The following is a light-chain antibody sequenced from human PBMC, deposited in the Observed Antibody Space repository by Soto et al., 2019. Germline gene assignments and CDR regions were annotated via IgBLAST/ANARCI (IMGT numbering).Light chain of an antibody. Sequence: EIVLTQSPGTLSLSPGERVTLSCRASQSVSSSYLAWYQQKPGQAPRLLIYGASTRATGIPARFSGSWSGTEFTLTISSLQSEDFAVYYCQHYDNWPKTFGQGTKVDIK. J-gene: IGKJ1*01. CDR3: QHYDNWPKT. CDR2: GAS. V-gene: IGKV3-15*01. CDR1: QSVSSSY.